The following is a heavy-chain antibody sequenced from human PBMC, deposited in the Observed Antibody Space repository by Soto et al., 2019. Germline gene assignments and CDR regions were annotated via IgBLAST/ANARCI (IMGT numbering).Heavy chain of an antibody. V-gene: IGHV4-59*01. CDR1: GGSISSYY. CDR2: IYYSGST. Sequence: SETLSLTCTVSGGSISSYYWSWIRQPPGKGLEWIGYIYYSGSTNYNPSLKSRVTISVDTSKNQFALKLSSVTAADTAVYYCAREDRKNAAAGFSYYYYMDVWGKGTTVTVSS. J-gene: IGHJ6*03. CDR3: AREDRKNAAAGFSYYYYMDV. D-gene: IGHD6-13*01.